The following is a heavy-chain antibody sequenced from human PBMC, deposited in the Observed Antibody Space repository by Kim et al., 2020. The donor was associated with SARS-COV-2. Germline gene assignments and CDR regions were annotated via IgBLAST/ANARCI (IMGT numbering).Heavy chain of an antibody. CDR1: PVSTADFW. CDR3: ASEIGVGQSAFDN. J-gene: IGHJ4*02. D-gene: IGHD3-22*01. Sequence: SETLSLTCSGPVSTADFWWAWIRQPPGKGLEWMGSVFHSGNTWYNPSIKSRVTISADMSKNQVSLRLSSVSAADTAVYFCASEIGVGQSAFDNWGQGTL. CDR2: VFHSGNT. V-gene: IGHV4-39*01.